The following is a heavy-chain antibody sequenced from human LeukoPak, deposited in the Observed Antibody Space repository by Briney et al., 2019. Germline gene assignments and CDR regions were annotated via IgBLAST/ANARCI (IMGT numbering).Heavy chain of an antibody. V-gene: IGHV3-49*03. CDR1: GFSFGDYA. Sequence: PGGSLRLSCTASGFSFGDYAMSWFRQAPGKGLEWVGFIRSKAYGGTTEYAASVKGRFTISRDDSKSIAYLQMNSLKTEDTAVYYCSRRFYYYGSGSYYRGSYHFDYWGQGTLVTVSS. CDR2: IRSKAYGGTT. J-gene: IGHJ4*02. CDR3: SRRFYYYGSGSYYRGSYHFDY. D-gene: IGHD3-10*01.